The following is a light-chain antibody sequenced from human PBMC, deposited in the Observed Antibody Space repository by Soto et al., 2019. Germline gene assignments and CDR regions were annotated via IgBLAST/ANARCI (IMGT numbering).Light chain of an antibody. J-gene: IGLJ3*02. CDR2: EVN. CDR3: SSWTSSTTQV. V-gene: IGLV2-14*01. Sequence: QSALTQPPSASGSPGQSVTISCTGTKNDVGGYNFVSWYQQHPGKAPKLMIYEVNNRPSGVSNRFSGSKSGNTASLTISGLQAEDEADYYCSSWTSSTTQVLGGGTKVTVL. CDR1: KNDVGGYNF.